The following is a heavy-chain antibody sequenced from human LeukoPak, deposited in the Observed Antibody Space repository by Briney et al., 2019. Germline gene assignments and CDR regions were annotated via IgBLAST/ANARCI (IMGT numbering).Heavy chain of an antibody. CDR1: GFTVSSNY. CDR3: ARDPVYGDYSY. Sequence: PGGSLRLSCAASGFTVSSNYMSWVRQAPGKGLEWVSVIYSGGSTYYADSVKGRFTISRDNSKNTLYLQMNSLRAEDTAVYYCARDPVYGDYSYWGQGTLVTVSP. D-gene: IGHD4-17*01. J-gene: IGHJ4*02. V-gene: IGHV3-66*01. CDR2: IYSGGST.